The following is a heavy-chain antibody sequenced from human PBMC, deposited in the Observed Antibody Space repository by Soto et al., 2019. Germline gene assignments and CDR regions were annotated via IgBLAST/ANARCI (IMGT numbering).Heavy chain of an antibody. V-gene: IGHV1-2*02. Sequence: ASVKVSCKASGYTFTGYYMHWVRQAPGQGLEWMGWINPNSGGTNYAQKFQGRVTMTRDTSISTAYMELSRLRSDDTAVYYCARLDFWSGYYHFDYWGQGTLVTVSS. D-gene: IGHD3-3*01. J-gene: IGHJ4*02. CDR1: GYTFTGYY. CDR2: INPNSGGT. CDR3: ARLDFWSGYYHFDY.